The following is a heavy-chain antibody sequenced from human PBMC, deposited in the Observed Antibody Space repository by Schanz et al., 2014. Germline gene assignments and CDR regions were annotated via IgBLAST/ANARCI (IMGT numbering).Heavy chain of an antibody. V-gene: IGHV1-2*06. D-gene: IGHD3-3*01. Sequence: QVQVLQSGPEVKKPGASVKVSCKASGYTFTNHYLHWVRQAPGQGLEWMGRISPSSGGTNYAQNFQRRVTMTTDPSINTVSTELSTLTSDDTAVYYCERESVSRTRLFDPWGQGTLVTVSS. J-gene: IGHJ5*02. CDR1: GYTFTNHY. CDR2: ISPSSGGT. CDR3: ERESVSRTRLFDP.